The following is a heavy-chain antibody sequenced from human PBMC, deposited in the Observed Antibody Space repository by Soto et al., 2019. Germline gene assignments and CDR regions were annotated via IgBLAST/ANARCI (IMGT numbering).Heavy chain of an antibody. CDR2: INSDGSST. Sequence: GGSLRLSCAASGFTFSSYWMHWVRQAPGKGLVWVSRINSDGSSTSYADSVKGRFTISRDNAKNTLYLQMNRLRAEDTAVYYCASGPYRSSSATCGQGTLVTVSS. CDR3: ASGPYRSSSAT. V-gene: IGHV3-74*01. J-gene: IGHJ5*02. D-gene: IGHD6-6*01. CDR1: GFTFSSYW.